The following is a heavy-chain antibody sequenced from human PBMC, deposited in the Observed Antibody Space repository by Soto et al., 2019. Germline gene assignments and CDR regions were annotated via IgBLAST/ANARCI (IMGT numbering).Heavy chain of an antibody. D-gene: IGHD2-2*01. CDR1: GFTFSSYA. Sequence: PGGSLRLSCAASGFTFSSYAMTWVRQAPGKGLEWVSTISGGSGSPYYADSVKGRFTISRDNSKNTLYLQMNSLRAEDTAVYYCAKAAWGSDCSVSSCYVFFDYWGQGTLVTVSS. CDR3: AKAAWGSDCSVSSCYVFFDY. J-gene: IGHJ4*02. V-gene: IGHV3-23*01. CDR2: ISGGSGSP.